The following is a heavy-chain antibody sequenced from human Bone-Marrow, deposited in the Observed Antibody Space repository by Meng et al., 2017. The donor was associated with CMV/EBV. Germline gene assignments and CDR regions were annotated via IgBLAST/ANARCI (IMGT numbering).Heavy chain of an antibody. CDR1: GYTFTGYY. CDR3: ARGGGIRFLEWLPRGLLDY. D-gene: IGHD3-3*01. CDR2: INPNSGGT. V-gene: IGHV1-2*02. Sequence: ASVKVSCKASGYTFTGYYMHWVRQAPGQGLEWIGWINPNSGGTNYAQKFQGRVTMTRDTSISTAYMELSRLRSDDTAVYYCARGGGIRFLEWLPRGLLDYWAQGTLVTVSS. J-gene: IGHJ4*02.